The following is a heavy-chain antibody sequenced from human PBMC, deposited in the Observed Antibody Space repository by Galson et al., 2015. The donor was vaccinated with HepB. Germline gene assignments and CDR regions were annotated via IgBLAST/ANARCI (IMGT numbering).Heavy chain of an antibody. J-gene: IGHJ6*02. CDR1: GYRFINFG. CDR2: IGVYTGDT. D-gene: IGHD1-14*01. CDR3: ARSPGILSPQDGMDV. V-gene: IGHV1-18*01. Sequence: SVKVSCKASGYRFINFGVSWVRQAPGQGLEWMGWIGVYTGDTDYAQNVQGRVTMTTDTSTSTAYMELRSLRSDDTAVYYCARSPGILSPQDGMDVWGQGTTVTVSS.